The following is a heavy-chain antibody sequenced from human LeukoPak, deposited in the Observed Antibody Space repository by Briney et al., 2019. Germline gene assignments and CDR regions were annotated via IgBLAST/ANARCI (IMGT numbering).Heavy chain of an antibody. J-gene: IGHJ3*01. CDR1: GNRFDIYW. CDR2: IYPGGSDT. D-gene: IGHD3-16*01. Sequence: GESLKISCHGSGNRFDIYWIAWVRQMPGEGLEFIGFIYPGGSDTRYSPSFQGQVTMAADNSISTAYLHLKASDTAIYYCARRRLAQESIRPGIDAFDVWGQGTVVTVSA. V-gene: IGHV5-51*01. CDR3: ARRRLAQESIRPGIDAFDV.